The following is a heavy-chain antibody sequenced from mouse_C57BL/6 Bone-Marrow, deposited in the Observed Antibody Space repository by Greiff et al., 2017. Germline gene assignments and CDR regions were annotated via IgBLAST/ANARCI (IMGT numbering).Heavy chain of an antibody. CDR3: VLTGAFAY. CDR2: IYPGSGST. D-gene: IGHD4-1*01. J-gene: IGHJ3*01. V-gene: IGHV1-55*01. CDR1: GYTFTSYW. Sequence: VQLQQPGAELVKPGASVKMSCKASGYTFTSYWITWVQQRPGQGLEWIGDIYPGSGSTNYNEKFKSKATLIVDTSSSTACIQLSSLTSGDSAVYYCVLTGAFAYWGQGTLVTVSA.